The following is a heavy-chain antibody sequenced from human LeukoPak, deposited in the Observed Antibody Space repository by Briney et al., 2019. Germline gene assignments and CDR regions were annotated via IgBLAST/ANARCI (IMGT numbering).Heavy chain of an antibody. V-gene: IGHV4-39*01. CDR1: GGSISSSSYY. CDR2: IYYSGST. CDR3: ARVGEVPAAIGYFDY. J-gene: IGHJ4*02. D-gene: IGHD2-2*02. Sequence: SETLSLTCTVSGGSISSSSYYWGWIRQPPGKGLAWIGSIYYSGSTYYNPSLKSRVTISVDTSKDQFSLKLSSVTAADTAVYYCARVGEVPAAIGYFDYWGQGTLVTVSS.